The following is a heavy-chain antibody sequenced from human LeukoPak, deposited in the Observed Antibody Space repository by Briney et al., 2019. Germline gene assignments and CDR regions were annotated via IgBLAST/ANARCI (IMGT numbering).Heavy chain of an antibody. V-gene: IGHV3-23*01. CDR3: AKAGRILRYFDY. J-gene: IGHJ4*02. Sequence: GGSLRLSCAASGFTFSSYAMSWVRQAPGKGLEWVSAISGSGGSTYYADSVKGRFTISRDNSKNTLYLQMNSLRAEGTAVYYCAKAGRILRYFDYWGQGTLVTVSS. CDR2: ISGSGGST. CDR1: GFTFSSYA. D-gene: IGHD3-16*01.